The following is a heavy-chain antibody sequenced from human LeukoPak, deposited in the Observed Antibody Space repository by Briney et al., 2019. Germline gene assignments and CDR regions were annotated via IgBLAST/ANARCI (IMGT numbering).Heavy chain of an antibody. V-gene: IGHV4-59*01. D-gene: IGHD4-17*01. J-gene: IGHJ6*03. CDR2: IYDSGST. Sequence: PSETLSLTCTVSGGSISDYYWSWIRQPPGKGLEWIGYIYDSGSTDYNPSLKSRVTISVDTSKNQFSLKLSSVTAADTALYYCARVSPDGGDYNDRGYYYYYMDVWGKGTTVTISS. CDR3: ARVSPDGGDYNDRGYYYYYMDV. CDR1: GGSISDYY.